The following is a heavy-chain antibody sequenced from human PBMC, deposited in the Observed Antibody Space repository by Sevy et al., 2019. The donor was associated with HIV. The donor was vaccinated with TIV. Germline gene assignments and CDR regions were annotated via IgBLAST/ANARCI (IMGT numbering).Heavy chain of an antibody. CDR3: AKGQRRQLSWFDP. J-gene: IGHJ5*02. CDR1: GFTFDDYA. D-gene: IGHD6-13*01. V-gene: IGHV3-43D*04. Sequence: GGSLRLSCAASGFTFDDYAMHWVRQAPGKGLEWVSLISWDGGSTYYAVSVKGRFTISRDNRKNSLYLQMNSLRAEDTALYYCAKGQRRQLSWFDPWGQGTLVTVSS. CDR2: ISWDGGST.